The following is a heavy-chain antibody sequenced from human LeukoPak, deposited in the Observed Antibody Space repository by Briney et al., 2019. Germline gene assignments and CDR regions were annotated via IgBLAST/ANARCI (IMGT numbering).Heavy chain of an antibody. CDR3: ARWVAYSGYDSPYYYYYYMDV. J-gene: IGHJ6*03. V-gene: IGHV3-11*06. CDR2: ISSSSSYI. CDR1: GFTFSDYY. D-gene: IGHD5-12*01. Sequence: KTGGSLRLSCAASGFTFSDYYMSWIRQAPGKGLEWVSSISSSSSYIYYADSVKGRFTISRDNAKNSLYLQMNSLRAEDTAVYYCARWVAYSGYDSPYYYYYYMDVWGKGTTVTISS.